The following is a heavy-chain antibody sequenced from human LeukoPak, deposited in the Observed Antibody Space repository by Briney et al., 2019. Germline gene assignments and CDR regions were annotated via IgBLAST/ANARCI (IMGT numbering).Heavy chain of an antibody. CDR2: IYYSGST. CDR3: ARALQLWSAYHDAFDI. J-gene: IGHJ3*02. V-gene: IGHV4-59*01. Sequence: SETLSLTCTVSGGSISTYYWSWIRQPPGKGLEWIGSIYYSGSTNYNPSLKSRVTISVDTSKSQFSLKLSSVTAADTAVCYCARALQLWSAYHDAFDIWGQGTMVTVSS. CDR1: GGSISTYY. D-gene: IGHD5-18*01.